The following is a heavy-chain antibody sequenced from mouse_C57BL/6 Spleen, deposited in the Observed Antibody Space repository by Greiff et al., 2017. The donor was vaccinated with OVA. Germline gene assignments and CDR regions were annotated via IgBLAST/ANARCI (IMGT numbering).Heavy chain of an antibody. CDR2: INYDDSST. CDR3: ARDPITTDWYFDV. D-gene: IGHD1-1*01. V-gene: IGHV5-16*01. J-gene: IGHJ1*03. CDR1: GFTFSDYY. Sequence: VVESEGGLVQPGSSMKLSCTASGFTFSDYYMAWVRQVPEKGLEWVANINYDDSSTYYLDSLKSRFIISRDNAKNILYLQMSSLKSEDTATYYCARDPITTDWYFDVWGTGTTVTVSS.